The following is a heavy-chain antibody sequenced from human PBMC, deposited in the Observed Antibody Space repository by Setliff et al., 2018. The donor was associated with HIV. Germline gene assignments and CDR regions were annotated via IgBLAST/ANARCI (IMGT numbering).Heavy chain of an antibody. CDR2: INHSGST. V-gene: IGHV4-34*01. D-gene: IGHD3-3*01. J-gene: IGHJ6*03. CDR3: ARGSSSIFGVLVLLPHSYYYMDV. CDR1: GGSFISYY. Sequence: SETLSLTCAVYGGSFISYYWTWIRQPPGKGLEWIGEINHSGSTNYNPSLKSRVSISVDMSKNQFSLNLSSVTAADTAVYYCARGSSSIFGVLVLLPHSYYYMDVWGKGTKVTVS.